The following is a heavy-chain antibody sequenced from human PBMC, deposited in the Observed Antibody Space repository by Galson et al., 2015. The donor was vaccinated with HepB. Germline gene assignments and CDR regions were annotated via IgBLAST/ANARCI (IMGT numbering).Heavy chain of an antibody. V-gene: IGHV4-4*07. CDR2: IYFSGST. Sequence: ETLSLTCRLSGDSIGSFYWSWIRQPAGKGLEWLGRIYFSGSTNFNPSLQSRLAMSVDRSKNQLSLKLQSVTAADTATYYCAREISWPAKYSDYWGQGILVTVSS. CDR3: AREISWPAKYSDY. CDR1: GDSIGSFY. J-gene: IGHJ4*02. D-gene: IGHD2-15*01.